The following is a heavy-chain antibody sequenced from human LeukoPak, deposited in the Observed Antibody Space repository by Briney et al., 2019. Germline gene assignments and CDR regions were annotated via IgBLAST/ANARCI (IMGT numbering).Heavy chain of an antibody. D-gene: IGHD6-13*01. Sequence: QPGGSLRLSCEASGFTFNTYWLSWVRQGPRRGLEWVSYISSSGSTIYYADSVKGRFTISRDNAKNSLYLQMNSLRAEDTAVYYCASSNRSWYSYWGQGSLVTVSS. CDR1: GFTFNTYW. J-gene: IGHJ4*02. V-gene: IGHV3-48*04. CDR2: ISSSGSTI. CDR3: ASSNRSWYSY.